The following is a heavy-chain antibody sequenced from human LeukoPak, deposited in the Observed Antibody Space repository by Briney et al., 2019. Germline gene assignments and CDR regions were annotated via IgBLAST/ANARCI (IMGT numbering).Heavy chain of an antibody. CDR1: GGSISSSYW. CDR2: IYHSGST. Sequence: SETLSLTCAVSGGSISSSYWWTWVRQPPGKGLEWIGEIYHSGSTNYNPSLKSRVTISVGKSKNQFSLNLSSVTAADTAVYYCARDRCGGDCPLDYWGQGTLVTVSS. V-gene: IGHV4-4*02. D-gene: IGHD2-21*02. CDR3: ARDRCGGDCPLDY. J-gene: IGHJ4*02.